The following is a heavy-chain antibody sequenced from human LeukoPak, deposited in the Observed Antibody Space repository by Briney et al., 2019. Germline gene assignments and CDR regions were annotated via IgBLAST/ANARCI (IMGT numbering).Heavy chain of an antibody. V-gene: IGHV6-1*01. J-gene: IGHJ4*02. CDR3: ARGYYGFEY. D-gene: IGHD3-10*01. CDR1: GDSFSSNSGT. CDR2: TNYRSKWYY. Sequence: SQTLSLTCVISGDSFSSNSGTWNWIRQSPSRGLEWLGRTNYRSKWYYDYAGSVKSRITINPDTSKNQFSLQLNSVTPEDTAVYFCARGYYGFEYWGRGTLVTVSS.